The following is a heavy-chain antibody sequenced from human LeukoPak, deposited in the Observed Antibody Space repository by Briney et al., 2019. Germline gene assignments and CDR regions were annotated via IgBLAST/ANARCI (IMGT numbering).Heavy chain of an antibody. V-gene: IGHV4-34*01. J-gene: IGHJ4*02. CDR2: INHSGST. D-gene: IGHD6-13*01. CDR1: GVSFSGYY. Sequence: KPSETLSLTCAVYGVSFSGYYWSWIRQPPGKGLEWIGEINHSGSTNYNPSLKSRVTISLDTSKNQFSLKLSSVTAADTAVYYCASGPSYSSTWYLDYWGQGTLVTVSS. CDR3: ASGPSYSSTWYLDY.